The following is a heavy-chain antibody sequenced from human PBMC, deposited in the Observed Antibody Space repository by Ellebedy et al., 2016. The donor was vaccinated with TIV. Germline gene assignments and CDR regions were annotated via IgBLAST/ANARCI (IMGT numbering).Heavy chain of an antibody. D-gene: IGHD5-24*01. CDR3: AKDQVAGDGRWVFDS. V-gene: IGHV3-23*01. CDR1: GFTFSSYA. CDR2: ISSTGSRT. Sequence: GESLKISCAASGFTFSSYAMSWVRQAPGKGLEWVSTISSTGSRTYYADSVEGRFIISRDNSKNTLYLEMNSLRAEDTAIYYCAKDQVAGDGRWVFDSWGQGTVVTVSS. J-gene: IGHJ3*01.